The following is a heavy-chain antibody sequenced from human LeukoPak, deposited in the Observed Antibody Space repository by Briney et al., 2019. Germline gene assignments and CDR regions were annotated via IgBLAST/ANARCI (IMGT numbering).Heavy chain of an antibody. V-gene: IGHV4-39*07. J-gene: IGHJ4*02. CDR1: GGSISSSSYY. Sequence: PSETLSLTCTVSGGSISSSSYYWGWIRQPPGKGLEWIGSIYYSGSTYYNPSLKSRVTISVDTSKNQFSLKLSSVTAADTAVYYCARYVSSGYSFDYWGQGTLVTVSS. D-gene: IGHD3-22*01. CDR3: ARYVSSGYSFDY. CDR2: IYYSGST.